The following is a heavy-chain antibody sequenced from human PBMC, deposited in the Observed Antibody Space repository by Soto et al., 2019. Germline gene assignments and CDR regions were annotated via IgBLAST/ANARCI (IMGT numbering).Heavy chain of an antibody. Sequence: GGSLRLSCAASGFTFSSYSMNWVRQAPGKGLEWVSSISRSSSYIYYADSVKGRFTISRDNAKNSLYLQMNSLRAEDTAVYYCARDRGGNIVATNYFDYWGQGTLVTVSS. J-gene: IGHJ4*02. V-gene: IGHV3-21*01. CDR1: GFTFSSYS. CDR3: ARDRGGNIVATNYFDY. D-gene: IGHD5-12*01. CDR2: ISRSSSYI.